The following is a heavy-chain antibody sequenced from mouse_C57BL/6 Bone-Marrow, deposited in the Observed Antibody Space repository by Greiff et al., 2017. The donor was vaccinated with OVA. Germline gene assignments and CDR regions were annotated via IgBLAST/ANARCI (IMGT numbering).Heavy chain of an antibody. Sequence: QVQLQQPGAELVMPGASVKLSCKASGYTFTSYWMHWVKQRPGQGLEWIGEIDPSDSYTNYNQKFKGKSTLTVDKSSSTAYMQLSSLTSEDSAVYYCAIGNYYGSSYDYFDYWGQGTTLTVSS. V-gene: IGHV1-69*01. CDR1: GYTFTSYW. J-gene: IGHJ2*01. D-gene: IGHD1-1*01. CDR2: IDPSDSYT. CDR3: AIGNYYGSSYDYFDY.